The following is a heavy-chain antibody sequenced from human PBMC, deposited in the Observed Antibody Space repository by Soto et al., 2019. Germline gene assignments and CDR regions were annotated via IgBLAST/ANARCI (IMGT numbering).Heavy chain of an antibody. J-gene: IGHJ6*02. CDR1: GFTFSSYG. CDR3: ARERFRRDGYNFLYYYYDMDV. D-gene: IGHD5-12*01. Sequence: GGSLRLSCAASGFTFSSYGMHWVRQAPGKGLEWVAVIWNVGSNKYYADSVKGRFTISRDNSKNTLYLQMNSLRAEDTAVYYCARERFRRDGYNFLYYYYDMDVWGQGTTVTVSS. V-gene: IGHV3-33*01. CDR2: IWNVGSNK.